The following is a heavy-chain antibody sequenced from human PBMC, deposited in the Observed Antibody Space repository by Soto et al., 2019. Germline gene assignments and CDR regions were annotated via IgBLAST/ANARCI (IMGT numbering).Heavy chain of an antibody. V-gene: IGHV4-4*07. CDR2: ISTNGRT. Sequence: QVQLQESGPGLVEPSETLSLTCPVSGASIRTYSWSWIRQAAGKGLEWIGHISTNGRTNYIPSLKRRITMSVDTSKKQLSLNLKFVTAADKAVYFGAKDQSGAADIWGQGTMVTVS. J-gene: IGHJ3*02. CDR1: GASIRTYS. D-gene: IGHD7-27*01. CDR3: AKDQSGAADI.